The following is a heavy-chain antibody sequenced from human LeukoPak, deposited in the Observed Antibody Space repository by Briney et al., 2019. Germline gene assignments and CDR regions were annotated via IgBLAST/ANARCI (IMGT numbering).Heavy chain of an antibody. J-gene: IGHJ4*02. V-gene: IGHV3-21*01. D-gene: IGHD1-14*01. Sequence: GGSLRLSCAASGFTFSTYSMNWVRQAPGKGLEWVSSISSSSNYIYYADAVKGRFTISRDNAKNSLYLQMNSLRAEDTAVHYCARVPGDYWGQGTLVTVSS. CDR1: GFTFSTYS. CDR2: ISSSSNYI. CDR3: ARVPGDY.